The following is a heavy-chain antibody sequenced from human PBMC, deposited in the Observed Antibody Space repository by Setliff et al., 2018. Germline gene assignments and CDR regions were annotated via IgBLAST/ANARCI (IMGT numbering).Heavy chain of an antibody. CDR2: INRRGST. CDR3: ARTGTYRYFDY. Sequence: SETLSLTCTVSGGSVNSGYDNWNWLRQPAGKGLEWIGHINRRGSTNFSPSLKSRLTISVDTSKNQFSLKLRSVTAADTAVYYCARTGTYRYFDYWGQGALVTVSS. J-gene: IGHJ4*02. D-gene: IGHD1-1*01. V-gene: IGHV4-61*09. CDR1: GGSVNSGYDN.